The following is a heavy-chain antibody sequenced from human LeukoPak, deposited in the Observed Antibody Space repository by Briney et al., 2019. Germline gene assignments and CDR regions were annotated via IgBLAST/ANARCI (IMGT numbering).Heavy chain of an antibody. V-gene: IGHV4-34*01. Sequence: RPSETLSLTCAVYGGSFSGYYWSWIRQPPGKGLEWIGEINHSGSTNYNPSLKSRVTISVDTSKNQFSLKLSSVTAADTAVYYCARRGDLGRAFDVWGQGTMVTVSS. D-gene: IGHD2-21*02. CDR3: ARRGDLGRAFDV. J-gene: IGHJ3*01. CDR2: INHSGST. CDR1: GGSFSGYY.